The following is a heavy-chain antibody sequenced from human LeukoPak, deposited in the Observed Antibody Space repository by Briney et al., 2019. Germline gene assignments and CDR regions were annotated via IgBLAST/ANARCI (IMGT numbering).Heavy chain of an antibody. CDR2: MYLSGTT. J-gene: IGHJ4*02. V-gene: IGHV4-4*02. CDR3: AGLVGRYSSGLYYYYFDY. CDR1: GDSINSLDL. Sequence: PSGTLSLTCTVSGDSINSLDLWSWVRQPPGKGLEWIGEMYLSGTTHSNPSIKSRVTISIDKSKNQFFLNLSSVTAADTAVYYCAGLVGRYSSGLYYYYFDYWGQGTLVTVSS. D-gene: IGHD3-22*01.